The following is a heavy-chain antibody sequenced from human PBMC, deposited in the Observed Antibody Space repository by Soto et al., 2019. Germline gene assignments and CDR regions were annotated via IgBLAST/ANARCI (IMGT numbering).Heavy chain of an antibody. V-gene: IGHV3-73*01. Sequence: HPGGSLRLSCAASGFTFSGSAIHWVRQASGKGLEWVGRIKTKTDKYATAYAASVKGRFTISRDDSKNTAYLQINSLKTEDTAVYYCTRLQIWNYRFDPWGQGTLVTVSS. CDR3: TRLQIWNYRFDP. CDR1: GFTFSGSA. J-gene: IGHJ5*02. D-gene: IGHD1-7*01. CDR2: IKTKTDKYAT.